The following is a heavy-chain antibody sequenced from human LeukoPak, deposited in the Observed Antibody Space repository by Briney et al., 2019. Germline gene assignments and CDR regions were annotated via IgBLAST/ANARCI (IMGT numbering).Heavy chain of an antibody. V-gene: IGHV1-8*01. D-gene: IGHD4-23*01. CDR1: GYTFTSND. Sequence: GASVKVSCKXSGYTFTSNDINWVRQATGQGLEWMGWMNPNSGNTGYAQKFQGRVTMTRNTSISTAYMELSSLRSEDTAVYYCARGRGYGGKEDYWGQGTLVTVSS. J-gene: IGHJ4*02. CDR2: MNPNSGNT. CDR3: ARGRGYGGKEDY.